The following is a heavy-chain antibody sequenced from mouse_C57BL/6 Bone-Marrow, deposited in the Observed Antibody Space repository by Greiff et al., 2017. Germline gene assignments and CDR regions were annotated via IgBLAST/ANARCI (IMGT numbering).Heavy chain of an antibody. J-gene: IGHJ4*01. CDR1: GYTFTSYW. CDR3: AIGINYVHYYAMDY. D-gene: IGHD2-1*01. Sequence: VKLVESGAELVKPGASVKVSCKASGYTFTSYWMHWVKPRPGQGLEWIGRIHPSDSDTNYNQKFKGKATLTVDKSSSTAYMQRSSLTSDDSAVYYCAIGINYVHYYAMDYWGQGTSVTVSS. CDR2: IHPSDSDT. V-gene: IGHV1-74*01.